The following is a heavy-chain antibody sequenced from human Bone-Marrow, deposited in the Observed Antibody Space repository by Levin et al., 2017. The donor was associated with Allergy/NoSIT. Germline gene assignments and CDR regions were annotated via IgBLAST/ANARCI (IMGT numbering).Heavy chain of an antibody. CDR2: INWNGGST. V-gene: IGHV3-20*01. CDR1: GFTFDDYG. Sequence: GESLKISCAASGFTFDDYGMSWVRQAPGKGLEWVSGINWNGGSTGYADSVKGRFTISRDNAKNSLYLQMNSLRAEDTALYHCARDRGDIVVVPAARPVFSSNWFDPWGQGTLVTVSS. D-gene: IGHD2-2*01. CDR3: ARDRGDIVVVPAARPVFSSNWFDP. J-gene: IGHJ5*02.